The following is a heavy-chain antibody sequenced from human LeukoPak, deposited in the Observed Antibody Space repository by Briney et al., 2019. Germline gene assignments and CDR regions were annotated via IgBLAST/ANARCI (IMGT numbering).Heavy chain of an antibody. V-gene: IGHV4-30-2*01. CDR3: ARGQGGYSYGYWWFDP. J-gene: IGHJ5*02. CDR2: IYHSGST. Sequence: SETLSLTCAVSGGSISSGGYSWSWIRQPPGKGLEWIGYIYHSGSTYYNPSLKSRVTISVDRSKNQFSLELSSVTAADTAVYYCARGQGGYSYGYWWFDPWGQGTLVTVSS. D-gene: IGHD5-18*01. CDR1: GGSISSGGYS.